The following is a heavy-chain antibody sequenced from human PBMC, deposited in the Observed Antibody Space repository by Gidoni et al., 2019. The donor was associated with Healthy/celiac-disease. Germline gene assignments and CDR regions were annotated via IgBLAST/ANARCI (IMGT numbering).Heavy chain of an antibody. V-gene: IGHV4-38-2*02. CDR3: ARARGFDY. D-gene: IGHD3-10*01. J-gene: IGHJ4*02. Sequence: QVQLQESGPGLVKPPETLSLTCTVSGYSISSGYYWGWIRQPPGKGLEWIGSIYHSGSTYYNPSLKSRVTISVDTSKNQFSLKLSSVTAADTAVYYCARARGFDYWGQGTLVTVSS. CDR1: GYSISSGYY. CDR2: IYHSGST.